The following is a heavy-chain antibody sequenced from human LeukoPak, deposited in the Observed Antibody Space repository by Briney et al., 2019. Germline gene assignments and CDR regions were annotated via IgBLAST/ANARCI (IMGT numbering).Heavy chain of an antibody. V-gene: IGHV1-69*13. CDR1: GGTFSSYA. Sequence: SVKVSCKASGGTFSSYAISWVRQAPGQGLEWMGGIIPIFGTANYAQKFQGRVTITADESTSTAYMELSSLRSEDTAVYYCATPRQYQLLYGYYYMDVWGKGTTVTISS. CDR3: ATPRQYQLLYGYYYMDV. J-gene: IGHJ6*03. CDR2: IIPIFGTA. D-gene: IGHD2-2*02.